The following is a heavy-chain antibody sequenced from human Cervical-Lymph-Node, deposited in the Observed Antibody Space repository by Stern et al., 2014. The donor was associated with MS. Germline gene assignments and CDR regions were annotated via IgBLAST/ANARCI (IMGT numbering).Heavy chain of an antibody. CDR2: ITSGSAYL. CDR3: ARQDGYNLDY. Sequence: VQLVESGGDLVKPGGSLRLSCEASGFTFSYYDMNWVRQAPGKGLEWVSTITSGSAYLFYGDSVKGRFTISRDNAKNSLYLQMNSLRAEDTAVYYCARQDGYNLDYWGRGTLVTVSS. J-gene: IGHJ4*02. CDR1: GFTFSYYD. D-gene: IGHD5-24*01. V-gene: IGHV3-21*01.